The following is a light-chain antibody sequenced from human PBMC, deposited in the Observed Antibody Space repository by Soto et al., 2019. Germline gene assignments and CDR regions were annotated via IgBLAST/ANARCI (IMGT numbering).Light chain of an antibody. CDR3: QHYYTYPWT. CDR2: AAS. J-gene: IGKJ1*01. Sequence: AIRMTQSPSSLSASTGDRVTITCRASQDIRDYLVWYQQKPGKAPKVLIHAASTLQGGVSSRFSGSRSGTDFTLTITSLQPEDFATYYCQHYYTYPWTFGQGPRWKS. V-gene: IGKV1-8*01. CDR1: QDIRDY.